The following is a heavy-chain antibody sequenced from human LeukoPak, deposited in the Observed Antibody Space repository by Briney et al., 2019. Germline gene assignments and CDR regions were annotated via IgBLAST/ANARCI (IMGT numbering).Heavy chain of an antibody. CDR1: GGSISNNY. CDR3: ARDVPTVQLWRTDAFDI. CDR2: IYHSGST. V-gene: IGHV4-38-2*02. Sequence: SETLSLTCTVSGGSISNNYWGWIRQPPGKGLEWIGIIYHSGSTYFNPSLKSRVTISVDTSKNQFSLKLTSVTAADTAVYYCARDVPTVQLWRTDAFDIWGQGTMVTVSS. J-gene: IGHJ3*02. D-gene: IGHD5-18*01.